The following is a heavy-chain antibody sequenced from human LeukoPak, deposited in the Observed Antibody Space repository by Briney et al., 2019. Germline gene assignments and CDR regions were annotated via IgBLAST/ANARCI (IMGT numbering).Heavy chain of an antibody. CDR2: IKQDGSEK. CDR1: GFTFSSYW. D-gene: IGHD6-13*01. J-gene: IGHJ4*02. CDR3: ARASIAAAVSY. Sequence: GGSLRLSCAASGFTFSSYWMSWVRQAPGKGLEWVANIKQDGSEKYYVDSVKGRLTISRDNAKNSLYLQMNSLRAEDTAVYYCARASIAAAVSYWGQGTLVTVSS. V-gene: IGHV3-7*01.